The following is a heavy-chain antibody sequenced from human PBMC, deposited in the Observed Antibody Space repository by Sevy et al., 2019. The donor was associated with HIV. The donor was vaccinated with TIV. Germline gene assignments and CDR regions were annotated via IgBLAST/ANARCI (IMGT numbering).Heavy chain of an antibody. D-gene: IGHD2-2*02. CDR2: ISYDGSNK. Sequence: GGSLRLSCAASGFTFSSYAMHWVRQAPGKGLEWVAVISYDGSNKYYADSVKGRFTISRDNSKNTLYLQMNSLRAEDTAVYYCARGSAVLSATIWDGFDYWGQGTLVTVSS. CDR1: GFTFSSYA. V-gene: IGHV3-30*04. CDR3: ARGSAVLSATIWDGFDY. J-gene: IGHJ4*02.